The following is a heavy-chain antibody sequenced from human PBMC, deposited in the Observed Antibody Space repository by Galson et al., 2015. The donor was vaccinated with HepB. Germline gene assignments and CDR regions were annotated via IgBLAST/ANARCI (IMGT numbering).Heavy chain of an antibody. CDR1: GYTFTSYD. CDR3: ARDIQLELKAYYYYYGMDV. J-gene: IGHJ6*02. D-gene: IGHD1-7*01. CDR2: ISTYNGDT. Sequence: SVKVSCKASGYTFTSYDINWVRQAPRQGLEWLGWISTYNGDTKYAQKLQGRVTMTTDTFTSTAYMELRSLRSDDTAVYYCARDIQLELKAYYYYYGMDVWGQGTTVTVSS. V-gene: IGHV1-18*01.